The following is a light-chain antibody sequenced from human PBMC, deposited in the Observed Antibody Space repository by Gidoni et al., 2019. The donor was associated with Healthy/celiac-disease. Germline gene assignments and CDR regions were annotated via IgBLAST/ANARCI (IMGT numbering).Light chain of an antibody. V-gene: IGKV1-39*01. J-gene: IGKJ2*01. Sequence: IQMTTSPSSLSASLGDRVTITCRASQSISSYLNWYQQKPGKAPKLLIYAASSLQSGVPSRFSGSGSGTDFTLTISSLQPEDFATYYCQQSYSTLQYTFGQGTKLEIK. CDR2: AAS. CDR3: QQSYSTLQYT. CDR1: QSISSY.